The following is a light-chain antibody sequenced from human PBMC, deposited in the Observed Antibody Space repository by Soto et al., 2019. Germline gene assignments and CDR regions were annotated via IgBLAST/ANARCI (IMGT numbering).Light chain of an antibody. Sequence: EIVFTPSPRTLSLSPGERATLSCRASQIVSSSSLAWYQQKPGQAPRLLIYATSTRATGIPARFSGSGSGTEFTLTISSLQSEDFAVYYCQQYNNWPPWTFGQGTKGDIK. J-gene: IGKJ1*01. CDR1: QIVSSS. CDR3: QQYNNWPPWT. CDR2: ATS. V-gene: IGKV3D-15*01.